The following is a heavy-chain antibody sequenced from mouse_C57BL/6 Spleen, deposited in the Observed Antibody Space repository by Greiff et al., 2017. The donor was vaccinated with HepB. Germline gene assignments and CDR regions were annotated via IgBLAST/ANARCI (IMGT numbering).Heavy chain of an antibody. CDR1: GYTFTSYW. Sequence: EVHLVESGTVLARPGASVKMSCKTSGYTFTSYWMHWVKQRPGQGLEWIGAIYPGNSDTSYNQKFKGKAKLTAVTSASTAYMELSSLTNEDSAVYYCTKGTTVVGDAMDYWGQGTSVTVSS. D-gene: IGHD1-1*01. J-gene: IGHJ4*01. CDR2: IYPGNSDT. CDR3: TKGTTVVGDAMDY. V-gene: IGHV1-5*01.